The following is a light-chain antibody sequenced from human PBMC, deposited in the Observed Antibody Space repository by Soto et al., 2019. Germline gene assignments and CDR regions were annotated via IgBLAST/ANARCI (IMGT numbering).Light chain of an antibody. CDR3: QFYGDPPKT. V-gene: IGKV3-20*01. CDR1: QSVSSNF. J-gene: IGKJ1*01. CDR2: DAS. Sequence: EIVLTQSPGTLSLSPGERGTLSCRASQSVSSNFLAWYQQKPGQAPRLLIFDASTRATGIPDRFTGSGSGTDFTLTISRLEPEDFAVYFCQFYGDPPKTFGQGTTV.